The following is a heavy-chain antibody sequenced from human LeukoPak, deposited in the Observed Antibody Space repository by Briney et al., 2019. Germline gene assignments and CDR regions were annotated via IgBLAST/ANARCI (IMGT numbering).Heavy chain of an antibody. CDR1: GGSISSYY. CDR3: ARLTPYSGSPLGDY. CDR2: IYYSGST. J-gene: IGHJ4*02. D-gene: IGHD1-26*01. V-gene: IGHV4-59*08. Sequence: SETLSLTCTVSGGSISSYYWSWIRQPPGKGLEWIGYIYYSGSTNYNPPLKSRVTISVDTSKNQFSLKLSSVTAADTAVYYCARLTPYSGSPLGDYWGQGTLVTVSS.